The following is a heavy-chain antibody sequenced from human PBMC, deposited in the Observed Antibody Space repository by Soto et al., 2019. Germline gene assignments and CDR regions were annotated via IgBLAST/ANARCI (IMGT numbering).Heavy chain of an antibody. CDR3: ARDRSGSYLSLSNDY. CDR1: GFTFSSYA. D-gene: IGHD1-26*01. Sequence: GGSLRLSCAASGFTFSSYAMHWVRQAPGKGLEWVAVISYDGSNKYYADSVKGRFTISRDNSKNTLYLQMNSLRAEDTAVYYCARDRSGSYLSLSNDYWGQGTLVTVSS. J-gene: IGHJ4*02. V-gene: IGHV3-30-3*01. CDR2: ISYDGSNK.